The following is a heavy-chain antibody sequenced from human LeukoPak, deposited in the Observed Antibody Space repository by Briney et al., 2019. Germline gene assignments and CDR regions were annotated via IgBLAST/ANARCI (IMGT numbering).Heavy chain of an antibody. CDR2: IIPIFGTA. J-gene: IGHJ4*02. V-gene: IGHV1-69*13. Sequence: GASVKVSCKASGGTFSSYAISWVRQAPGQGLEWMGGIIPIFGTANYAQKFQGRVTITADESTSTAYMELSSLRSEDTAVYYCATTSLGYCSSTSCYYFDYWGQGTLVTVSS. CDR1: GGTFSSYA. CDR3: ATTSLGYCSSTSCYYFDY. D-gene: IGHD2-2*01.